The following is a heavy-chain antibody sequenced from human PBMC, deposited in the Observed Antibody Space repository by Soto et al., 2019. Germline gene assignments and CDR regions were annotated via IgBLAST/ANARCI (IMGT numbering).Heavy chain of an antibody. CDR1: GYIFTTHW. D-gene: IGHD1-7*01. V-gene: IGHV5-51*01. CDR2: IFPGDSDT. J-gene: IGHJ4*02. CDR3: ARRRNWKYDY. Sequence: GESLKISCKVSGYIFTTHWIVWVRQMPGKGLELMGVIFPGDSDTRYSPSFQGQVTISADKSINTAYLQGNSLKASDNAMYYCARRRNWKYDYWGQGTLVTVSS.